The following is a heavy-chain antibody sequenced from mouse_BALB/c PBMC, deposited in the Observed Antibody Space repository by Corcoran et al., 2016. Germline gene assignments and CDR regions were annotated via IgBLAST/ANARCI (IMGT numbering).Heavy chain of an antibody. D-gene: IGHD1-1*01. J-gene: IGHJ4*01. Sequence: EVQLQQSGPELVQHGASMKISCKASGYSFTGYTRNWVKQSHGKNLEWIGLINPYNGGTSYNQKFKGKATLTVDKSSSTAYMELLSLTSEDSAVYYCAREGAYYGSSYYAMDYWGQGTSVTVSS. CDR2: INPYNGGT. CDR3: AREGAYYGSSYYAMDY. CDR1: GYSFTGYT. V-gene: IGHV1-18*01.